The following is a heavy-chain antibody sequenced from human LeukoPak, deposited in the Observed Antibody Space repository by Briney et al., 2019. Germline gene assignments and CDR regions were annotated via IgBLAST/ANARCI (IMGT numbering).Heavy chain of an antibody. Sequence: SLRLSCTASGFTISSYAMSWVRNAPGDGLDLVSAISDSGGTTSYADSVKGRFTISSDTSKNSLYLQMNSLRAEDTAVYYCARDLSPVVRASPMGYWGQGTLVNVS. CDR1: GFTISSYA. D-gene: IGHD3-10*01. CDR2: ISDSGGTT. CDR3: ARDLSPVVRASPMGY. J-gene: IGHJ4*02. V-gene: IGHV3-23*01.